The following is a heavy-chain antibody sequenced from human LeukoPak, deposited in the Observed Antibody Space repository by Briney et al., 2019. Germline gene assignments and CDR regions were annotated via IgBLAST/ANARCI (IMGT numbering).Heavy chain of an antibody. CDR1: GFTFSSYA. Sequence: PGGSLRLSCAASGFTFSSYAMSWVRQAPGKGLEWVSAISGSGGSTYYADSVKGRFTISRDNSKNTLYLQMNSLRAEGTAVYYCAKDKYSSSSGWFDPWGQGTLVTVSS. J-gene: IGHJ5*02. CDR2: ISGSGGST. CDR3: AKDKYSSSSGWFDP. V-gene: IGHV3-23*01. D-gene: IGHD6-6*01.